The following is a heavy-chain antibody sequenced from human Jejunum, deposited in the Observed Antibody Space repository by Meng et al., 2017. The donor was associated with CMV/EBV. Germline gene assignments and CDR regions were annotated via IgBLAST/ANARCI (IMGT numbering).Heavy chain of an antibody. J-gene: IGHJ4*02. V-gene: IGHV3-11*01. CDR2: ISGSGGDV. CDR1: GFTLSDCY. CDR3: TRFARLSDY. Sequence: RRSCAASGFTLSDCYMNWVRQAPGKGLEYISYISGSGGDVSYTDSVRGRFTISRDNAKNTLYLQMNSLRAEDTAVYYCTRFARLSDYWGQGTLVTVSS.